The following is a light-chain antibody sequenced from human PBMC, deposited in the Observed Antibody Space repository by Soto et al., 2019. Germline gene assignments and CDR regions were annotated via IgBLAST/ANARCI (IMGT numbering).Light chain of an antibody. CDR2: DVS. Sequence: QSALTQPASVSVSPGQSITISCTGTSSDVGGYNYVSWYQQHPGKAPKLMIYDVSNRPSGVSNRFSGSKSGNTASLTISGLQAEDEADYYCSSYTSSSTLYVFGTGTNLTVL. CDR3: SSYTSSSTLYV. J-gene: IGLJ1*01. V-gene: IGLV2-14*01. CDR1: SSDVGGYNY.